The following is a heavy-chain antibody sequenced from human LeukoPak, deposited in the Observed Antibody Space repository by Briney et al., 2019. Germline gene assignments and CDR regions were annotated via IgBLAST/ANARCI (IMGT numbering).Heavy chain of an antibody. Sequence: SETLSLTCTVSGGSVGSSTYYWGWIRQPPGKGLEWIASIAYSGSTYNPSLKSRVTISVDTSKNQFSLKLSSVTAADTAVYYCARLGFCTSTSCPWGQGTLVTVSS. J-gene: IGHJ5*02. CDR1: GGSVGSSTYY. CDR3: ARLGFCTSTSCP. D-gene: IGHD2-2*01. V-gene: IGHV4-39*01. CDR2: IAYSGST.